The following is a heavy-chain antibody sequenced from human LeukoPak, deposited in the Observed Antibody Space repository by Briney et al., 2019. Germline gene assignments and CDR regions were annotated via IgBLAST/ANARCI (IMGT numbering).Heavy chain of an antibody. D-gene: IGHD3-3*01. Sequence: SETLPLTCSVAGGSIDSSSHYWAWIRQPPGKGLEWLGSIYYSGSTHYSSSLKSRLTMSVDTSKKQFSLRLTSVTAADTAMYYCAREGSRDFWSGPVYYFDYWGQGTLVTVSS. CDR2: IYYSGST. J-gene: IGHJ4*02. V-gene: IGHV4-39*07. CDR3: AREGSRDFWSGPVYYFDY. CDR1: GGSIDSSSHY.